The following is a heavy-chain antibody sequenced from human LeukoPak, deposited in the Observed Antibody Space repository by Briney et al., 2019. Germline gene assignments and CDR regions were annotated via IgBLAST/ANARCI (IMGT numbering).Heavy chain of an antibody. CDR3: ARRSVGRWLQFYDAFDI. D-gene: IGHD5-24*01. J-gene: IGHJ3*02. CDR1: GGSISSYY. V-gene: IGHV4-59*01. CDR2: IYYSGST. Sequence: SETLSLTCTVSGGSISSYYWSWIRQPPGKGLEWIGYIYYSGSTNYNPSLKSRVTISVDTSKNQFSLKLSSVTAADTAVYYCARRSVGRWLQFYDAFDIWGQGTMVTVSS.